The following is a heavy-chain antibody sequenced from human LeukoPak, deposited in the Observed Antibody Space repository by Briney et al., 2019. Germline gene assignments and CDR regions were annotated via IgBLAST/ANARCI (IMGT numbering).Heavy chain of an antibody. Sequence: SETLSLTCTVSGGSISSYYWSWIRQPPGKGLEWIGYIYYSGSTNYNPSLKSRVTISVDTSKNQFSLKLSSVTAADAAVYYCASEVGNRRDYYYGMDVWGQGTTVTVSS. D-gene: IGHD1-14*01. V-gene: IGHV4-59*01. CDR1: GGSISSYY. CDR2: IYYSGST. J-gene: IGHJ6*02. CDR3: ASEVGNRRDYYYGMDV.